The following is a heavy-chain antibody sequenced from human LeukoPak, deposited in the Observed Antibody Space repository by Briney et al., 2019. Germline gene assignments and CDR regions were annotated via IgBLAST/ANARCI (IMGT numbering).Heavy chain of an antibody. J-gene: IGHJ4*02. CDR2: IVPIFGTA. D-gene: IGHD2-2*02. V-gene: IGHV1-69*05. Sequence: SVKVSCKASGGTFSSYAISWVRQAPGQGLEWMGGIVPIFGTANYAQKFQGRVTITTDESTSTAYMELSSLRSEDTAVYYCARDVEYCSSTSCYTDSYFDYWGQGTLVTVSS. CDR3: ARDVEYCSSTSCYTDSYFDY. CDR1: GGTFSSYA.